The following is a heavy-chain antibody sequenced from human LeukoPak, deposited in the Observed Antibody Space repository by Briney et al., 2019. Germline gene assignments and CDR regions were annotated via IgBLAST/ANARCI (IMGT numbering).Heavy chain of an antibody. D-gene: IGHD6-13*01. J-gene: IGHJ6*02. CDR2: MNPNRGNT. V-gene: IGHV1-8*01. CDR3: ARVDSSWYGYYYYGMDV. Sequence: GASVKVSCKASGYTFTSYDINWVRQATGQGLEWMGWMNPNRGNTGYAQKFQGRVTMTRNTSISTAYMELSSLRSEDTAVYYCARVDSSWYGYYYYGMDVWAKGPRSPSP. CDR1: GYTFTSYD.